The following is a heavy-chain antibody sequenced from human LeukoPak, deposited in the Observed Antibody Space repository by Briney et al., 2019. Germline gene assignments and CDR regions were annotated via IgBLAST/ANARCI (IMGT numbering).Heavy chain of an antibody. CDR2: INHSGST. V-gene: IGHV4-34*01. CDR3: ASEGIVATIDQGDY. D-gene: IGHD5-12*01. J-gene: IGHJ4*02. CDR1: GGSFSGYY. Sequence: SETLSLTCAVYGGSFSGYYWSWIRQPPGKGLEWIGEINHSGSTYYNPSLKSRVTISVDTSKNQFSLKLSSVTAADTAVYYCASEGIVATIDQGDYWGQGTLVTVSS.